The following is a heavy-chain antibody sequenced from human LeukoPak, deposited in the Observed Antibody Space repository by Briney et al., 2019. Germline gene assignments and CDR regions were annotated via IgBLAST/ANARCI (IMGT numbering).Heavy chain of an antibody. J-gene: IGHJ3*02. D-gene: IGHD3-22*01. CDR1: GYTFTSYD. V-gene: IGHV1-8*01. Sequence: ASVTVSFKASGYTFTSYDINWVRQATGQGLAWMGWMNPNSGNTGYAQKFQGRVTMTRNTSISTAYMELSSLRSEDTAVYYCAVNYYDSSGRDDAFDIWGQGTMVTVSS. CDR2: MNPNSGNT. CDR3: AVNYYDSSGRDDAFDI.